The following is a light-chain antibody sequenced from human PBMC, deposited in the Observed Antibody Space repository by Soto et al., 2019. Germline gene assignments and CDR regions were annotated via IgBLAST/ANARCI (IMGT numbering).Light chain of an antibody. CDR2: MNN. Sequence: QSALTQPPSASGTPGQRVTISCSGSTSNIGSNYVYWYQQLPGTAPKLLIYMNNQRPSGVPDRFSGSKSGTSASLAISGLRSEDEADYYCAAWDDSLSGRVFGGGTKLTVL. CDR3: AAWDDSLSGRV. CDR1: TSNIGSNY. J-gene: IGLJ2*01. V-gene: IGLV1-47*01.